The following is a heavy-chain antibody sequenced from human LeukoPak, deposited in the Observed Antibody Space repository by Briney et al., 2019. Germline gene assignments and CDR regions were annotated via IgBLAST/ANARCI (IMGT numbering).Heavy chain of an antibody. CDR2: IYHSGST. CDR1: GGSISSGGYS. J-gene: IGHJ6*04. Sequence: PSQTLSLTCAVSGGSISSGGYSWSWIRQPPGKGLEWIGYIYHSGSTYYNPSLKSRVTISVDRSKNQFSLKLSSVTAADTAVYYCARAGRRGYYGMDVRGKGTTVTVSS. V-gene: IGHV4-30-2*01. CDR3: ARAGRRGYYGMDV. D-gene: IGHD1-1*01.